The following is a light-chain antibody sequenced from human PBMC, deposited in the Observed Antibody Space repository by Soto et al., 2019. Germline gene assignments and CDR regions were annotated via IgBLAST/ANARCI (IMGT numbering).Light chain of an antibody. V-gene: IGLV1-40*01. CDR1: SSNIGAGYN. CDR2: GNS. J-gene: IGLJ3*02. Sequence: QSVLTQPPSVSGARGQRVTISCTGSSSNIGAGYNVHWYQQLPGTAPKLLIFGNSNRPSGVPDRFSGSKSGTSASLASTGLPAEDEDDYYCQSYDSSLSGWLFGGGTKLTVL. CDR3: QSYDSSLSGWL.